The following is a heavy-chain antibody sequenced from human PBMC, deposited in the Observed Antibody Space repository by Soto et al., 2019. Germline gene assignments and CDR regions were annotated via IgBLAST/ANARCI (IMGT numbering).Heavy chain of an antibody. V-gene: IGHV3-21*05. D-gene: IGHD6-13*01. CDR3: ARDKVGYSSSCPDY. CDR2: ISSSSSYT. Sequence: GGSLRLSCSASGFTFSSYGMHWVRQAPGKGLEWVSYISSSSSYTNYADSVKGRFTISRDNAKNSLYLQMNSLRAEDTAVYYCARDKVGYSSSCPDYWGQGTLDTVSS. CDR1: GFTFSSYG. J-gene: IGHJ4*02.